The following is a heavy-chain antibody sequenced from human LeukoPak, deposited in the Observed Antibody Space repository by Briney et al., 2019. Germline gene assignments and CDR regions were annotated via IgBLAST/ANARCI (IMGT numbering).Heavy chain of an antibody. Sequence: ASVKVSCKASGYTFTGYYMHWVRQAPGQGLEWMGWINPNNGGTNYAQKFQGWVTMTRDTSISTAYMELSRLRSDDTAVYYCARDARPGGFDPWGQGTLVTVSS. V-gene: IGHV1-2*04. CDR1: GYTFTGYY. J-gene: IGHJ5*02. CDR2: INPNNGGT. CDR3: ARDARPGGFDP.